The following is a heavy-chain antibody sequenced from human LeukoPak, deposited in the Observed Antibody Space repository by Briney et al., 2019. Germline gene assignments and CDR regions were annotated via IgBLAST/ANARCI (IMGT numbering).Heavy chain of an antibody. Sequence: SVKVSCKASGGTFSSYAISWVRQASGQGLEGMGGIIPIFGTANYAQKFQGRVTITTDESTSTAYMELSSLRSEDTAVYYCARGSDWGYYYVDYGGQSTLVTVSS. D-gene: IGHD7-27*01. CDR3: ARGSDWGYYYVDY. J-gene: IGHJ4*02. CDR2: IIPIFGTA. CDR1: GGTFSSYA. V-gene: IGHV1-69*05.